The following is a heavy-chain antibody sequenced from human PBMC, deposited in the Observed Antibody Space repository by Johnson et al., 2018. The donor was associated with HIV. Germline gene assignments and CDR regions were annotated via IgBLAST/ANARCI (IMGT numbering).Heavy chain of an antibody. CDR3: AREATYYDYVWGSYAFDI. CDR2: IYSGGST. CDR1: GFTFSSYW. D-gene: IGHD3-16*01. J-gene: IGHJ3*02. Sequence: VQLVESGGGLVQPGGSLRLSCAASGFTFSSYWMSWVRQAPGKGLEWVSVIYSGGSTYYAESVKGRFTISRDNSKNTVYLQMNSLRAEDTAVYYCAREATYYDYVWGSYAFDIWGQGTMVTVSS. V-gene: IGHV3-66*01.